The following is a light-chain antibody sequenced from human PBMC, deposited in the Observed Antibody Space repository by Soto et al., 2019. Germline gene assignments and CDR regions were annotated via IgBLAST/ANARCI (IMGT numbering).Light chain of an antibody. V-gene: IGKV3-15*01. CDR3: QQYNTWPRT. J-gene: IGKJ1*01. CDR2: GAS. Sequence: EIVMTQSPATLSVSPGERATLSCRASQSVSSNLAWYQQKPGQAPRLLIYGASTRATGIPARFSGSGSGTEFTFTISSLQSEDFGVYCCQQYNTWPRTFGQGTKVEI. CDR1: QSVSSN.